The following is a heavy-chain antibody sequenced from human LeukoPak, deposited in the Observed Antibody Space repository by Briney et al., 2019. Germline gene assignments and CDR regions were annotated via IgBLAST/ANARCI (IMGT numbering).Heavy chain of an antibody. D-gene: IGHD6-13*01. CDR2: ISAHNGNT. CDR1: LYTFSSYG. J-gene: IGHJ4*02. Sequence: ASVKVSCKTSLYTFSSYGVSWVRQAPGQGLEWMGWISAHNGNTNYAQKLQGRVTMTTDTSTSTAYMELRSLRSDDTAVYYCARSLRNPGSWFFDYWGQGTLVTVSS. V-gene: IGHV1-18*01. CDR3: ARSLRNPGSWFFDY.